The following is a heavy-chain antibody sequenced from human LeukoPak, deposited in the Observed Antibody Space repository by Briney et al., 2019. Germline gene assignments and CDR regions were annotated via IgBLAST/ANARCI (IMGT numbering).Heavy chain of an antibody. CDR1: GFTFSSYW. Sequence: GGSLRLSCAASGFTFSSYWMHWVRQAPGKGLVWVSRINSDGSSTSYADSGKGRFTISRDNAKNTLYLQMNSLRAEDTAVYYCARDRGYCSSTSCYDNHWGQGTLVTVSS. V-gene: IGHV3-74*01. CDR3: ARDRGYCSSTSCYDNH. CDR2: INSDGSST. D-gene: IGHD2-2*01. J-gene: IGHJ5*02.